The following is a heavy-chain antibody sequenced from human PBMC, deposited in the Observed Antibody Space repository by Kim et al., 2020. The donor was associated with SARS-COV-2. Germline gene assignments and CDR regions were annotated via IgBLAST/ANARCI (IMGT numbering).Heavy chain of an antibody. CDR3: ARAGPPFSGSYYVNFFDY. V-gene: IGHV3-48*02. J-gene: IGHJ4*02. D-gene: IGHD1-26*01. Sequence: GRFTNSRDNAKNSLYLQMNSLRDEDTAVYYCARAGPPFSGSYYVNFFDYWGQGTLVTVSS.